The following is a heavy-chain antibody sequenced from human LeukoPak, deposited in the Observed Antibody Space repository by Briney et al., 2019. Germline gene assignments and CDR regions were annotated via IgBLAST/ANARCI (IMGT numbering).Heavy chain of an antibody. CDR1: GYSFTGYY. D-gene: IGHD5-12*01. Sequence: GASVKVSCKASGYSFTGYYIHWVRQAPGQGPAWMGWINPYSGDTTYAQKFQGRLTLTRDTSISTAYMEVSRLKSDDTAVYYCARTNGGYEYNWGQGTRVIVSS. CDR3: ARTNGGYEYN. CDR2: INPYSGDT. V-gene: IGHV1-2*02. J-gene: IGHJ4*02.